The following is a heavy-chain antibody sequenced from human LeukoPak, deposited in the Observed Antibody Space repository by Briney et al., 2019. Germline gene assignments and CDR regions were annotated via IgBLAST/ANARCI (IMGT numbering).Heavy chain of an antibody. D-gene: IGHD2-2*02. Sequence: SETLSLTCAVYGGSFSGYYWSWIRQPPGKGLEWIGEINHSGSTNYNPSLKSRVTISVDTSKNQFSLKLSSVTAADTAVYYCARLLVVVPAAINWYFDLWGRGTLVTVSS. CDR3: ARLLVVVPAAINWYFDL. J-gene: IGHJ2*01. CDR2: INHSGST. V-gene: IGHV4-34*01. CDR1: GGSFSGYY.